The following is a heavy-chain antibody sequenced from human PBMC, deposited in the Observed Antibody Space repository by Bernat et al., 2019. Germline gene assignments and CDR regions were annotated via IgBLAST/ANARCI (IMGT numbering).Heavy chain of an antibody. D-gene: IGHD6-13*01. J-gene: IGHJ4*02. CDR3: ARGGGRYSSSWYIYFDY. CDR2: INAGNGNT. Sequence: QVQLVQSGAEVKKPGASVKVSCKASGYTFTSYAMHWVRQTPGQRLEWMGWINAGNGNTKYSQKFQGRVTITRDTSASTAYMELSSLRSEDTAVYYCARGGGRYSSSWYIYFDYWGQGTLVIV. V-gene: IGHV1-3*01. CDR1: GYTFTSYA.